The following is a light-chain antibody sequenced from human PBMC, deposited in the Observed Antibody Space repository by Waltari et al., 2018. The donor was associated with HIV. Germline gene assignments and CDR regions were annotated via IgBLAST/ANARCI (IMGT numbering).Light chain of an antibody. CDR1: QSVNSN. CDR3: QQYNNWPGYT. J-gene: IGKJ4*01. CDR2: GAS. Sequence: EIVMTQSPATLSVSPGERATLSCRASQSVNSNLAWYQQKPGQAPRLLIPGASTRATGIPARFSGSGSGTEFTLTITSLQSEDFAVYHCQQYNNWPGYTFGGGTKVEIK. V-gene: IGKV3-15*01.